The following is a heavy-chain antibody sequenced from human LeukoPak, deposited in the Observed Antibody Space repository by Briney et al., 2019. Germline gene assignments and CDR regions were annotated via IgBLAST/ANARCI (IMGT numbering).Heavy chain of an antibody. J-gene: IGHJ4*02. V-gene: IGHV3-53*01. CDR2: IYTGGIT. D-gene: IGHD6-19*01. CDR1: VFTVSSNY. CDR3: ARFQWLDLDY. Sequence: GGSLRLSCAASVFTVSSNYMSWVCKAPGKVLEWGSVIYTGGITYYSDSVKGRFTISRDNSNNTLFLQMNSLRAEDKAVYYCARFQWLDLDYWGKGTLVTVSS.